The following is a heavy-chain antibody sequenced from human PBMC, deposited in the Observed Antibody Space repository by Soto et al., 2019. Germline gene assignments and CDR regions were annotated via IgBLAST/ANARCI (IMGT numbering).Heavy chain of an antibody. J-gene: IGHJ4*02. V-gene: IGHV3-74*01. CDR2: ITKDGNSL. D-gene: IGHD2-2*03. Sequence: GGSLRLSCVGSGFTFSNYWIHWVRLVPGRGLVWISHITKDGNSLSYAESVEGRFTISRDNAKNTVYLQMNGLRAEDTAVYYCARGGVGSFDYWGQGS. CDR1: GFTFSNYW. CDR3: ARGGVGSFDY.